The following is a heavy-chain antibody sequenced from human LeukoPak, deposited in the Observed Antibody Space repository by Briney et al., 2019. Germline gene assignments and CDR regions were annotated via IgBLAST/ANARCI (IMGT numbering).Heavy chain of an antibody. V-gene: IGHV3-15*01. D-gene: IGHD6-19*01. CDR3: TTDRSLFVTYSSGRSPGTLDY. CDR1: GFTFSNTW. J-gene: IGHJ4*02. CDR2: IKGKTDGGTT. Sequence: GGSLRLSCAASGFTFSNTWMSWVRQAPGKGLEWVGRIKGKTDGGTTDYAAPVKGRFTISRDDSKNTLYLQMNSLKTEDTAVYYCTTDRSLFVTYSSGRSPGTLDYWGQGTLVTVSS.